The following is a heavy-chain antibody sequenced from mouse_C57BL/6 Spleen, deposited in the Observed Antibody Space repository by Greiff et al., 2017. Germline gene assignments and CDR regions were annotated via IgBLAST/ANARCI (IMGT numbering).Heavy chain of an antibody. V-gene: IGHV1-54*01. Sequence: QVQLQQSGAELVRPGTSVKVSCKASGYAFTNYLIEWVKQRPGQGLEWIGVINPGSGGTNYNEKFKGKATLTADKSSSTAYMQLSSLTSEDSAVYFCAKGPRTRGGYFDYWGQGTTLTVSS. CDR3: AKGPRTRGGYFDY. J-gene: IGHJ2*01. CDR1: GYAFTNYL. CDR2: INPGSGGT. D-gene: IGHD3-3*01.